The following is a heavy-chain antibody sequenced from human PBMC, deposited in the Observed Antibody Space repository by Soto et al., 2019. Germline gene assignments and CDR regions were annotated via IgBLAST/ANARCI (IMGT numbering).Heavy chain of an antibody. CDR3: ARRSPTYCGGDCYSSLRGETSSLCYYYGMDV. CDR1: GYSFTSYW. CDR2: IYPGDSDT. V-gene: IGHV5-51*01. D-gene: IGHD2-21*02. Sequence: GESLKISCKGSGYSFTSYWIGWVRQMPGKGLEWMGIIYPGDSDTRYSPSFQGQVTISADKSISTAYLQWSSLKASDTAMYYCARRSPTYCGGDCYSSLRGETSSLCYYYGMDVWGQGTTVTVSS. J-gene: IGHJ6*02.